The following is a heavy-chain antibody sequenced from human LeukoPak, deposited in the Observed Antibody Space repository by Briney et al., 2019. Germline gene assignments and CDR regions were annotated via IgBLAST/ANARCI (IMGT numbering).Heavy chain of an antibody. Sequence: SETLSLTCTVSGGSISSYYWIWIRQPPGKGLEWIGEINHSGSTNYNPSLKSRVTISVDTSKNQFSLKLSSVTAADTAVYYCARGRQQLVRRYNWFDPWGQGTLVTVSS. CDR2: INHSGST. J-gene: IGHJ5*02. V-gene: IGHV4-34*01. D-gene: IGHD6-6*01. CDR3: ARGRQQLVRRYNWFDP. CDR1: GGSISSYY.